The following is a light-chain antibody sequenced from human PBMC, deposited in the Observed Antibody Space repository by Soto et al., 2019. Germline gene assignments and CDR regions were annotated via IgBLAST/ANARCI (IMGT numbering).Light chain of an antibody. Sequence: QSALTQPASVSGSPGQSITISCTGTSSDIGIYNYVSWYQQHPAKAPKLMIYEVTNRPSGVSNRFSGSKSGNTASLTISGLQAEDEADYYCNSFTNNYTWVFGGGTKLTVL. V-gene: IGLV2-14*01. CDR3: NSFTNNYTWV. J-gene: IGLJ3*02. CDR1: SSDIGIYNY. CDR2: EVT.